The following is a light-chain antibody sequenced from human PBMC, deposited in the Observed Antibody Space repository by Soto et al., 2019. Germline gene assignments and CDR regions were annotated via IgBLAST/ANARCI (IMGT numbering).Light chain of an antibody. Sequence: EVVMTQSPATLSVSPGEGATLSCRASQDVSTNVAWYQQKPGQAPRLLIHGASTRATGIPAMFSGGGSGTEFTLTISSLESEDFAVYYCQQYNNWPRTFGQGTKVEI. J-gene: IGKJ1*01. CDR1: QDVSTN. CDR3: QQYNNWPRT. CDR2: GAS. V-gene: IGKV3-15*01.